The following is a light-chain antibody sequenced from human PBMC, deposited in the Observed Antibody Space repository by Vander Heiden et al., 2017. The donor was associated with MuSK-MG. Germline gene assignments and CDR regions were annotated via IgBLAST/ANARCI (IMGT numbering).Light chain of an antibody. Sequence: DIQMTQSPSTLSAYVGDRVTITCRASQSIDSWLAWYQQKPGKAPKLLIYDASSLETGVPSRFSGSGSGTEFTLTISSLQPDDIATYSCQQYSSYPWTFGQGTQVEIK. CDR2: DAS. J-gene: IGKJ1*01. CDR1: QSIDSW. CDR3: QQYSSYPWT. V-gene: IGKV1-5*01.